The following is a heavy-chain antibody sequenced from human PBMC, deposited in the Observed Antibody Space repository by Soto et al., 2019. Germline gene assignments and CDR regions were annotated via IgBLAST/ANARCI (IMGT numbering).Heavy chain of an antibody. V-gene: IGHV3-30*18. CDR2: ISYDGSNK. D-gene: IGHD3-10*01. Sequence: QVQLVESGGGVVQPGRSLRLSCGASGFTFSSYGMHWVRQAPGKGLEWVAVISYDGSNKYYADSVKGRFTISRDNSKNTLYLQMNSLRAEDTAVYYCAKDGEYAFDIWGQGTMVTVSS. CDR3: AKDGEYAFDI. CDR1: GFTFSSYG. J-gene: IGHJ3*02.